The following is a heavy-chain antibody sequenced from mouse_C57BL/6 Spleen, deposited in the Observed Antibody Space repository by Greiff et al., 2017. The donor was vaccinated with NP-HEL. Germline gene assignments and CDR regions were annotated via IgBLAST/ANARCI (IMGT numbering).Heavy chain of an antibody. CDR2: IDPSDSYT. J-gene: IGHJ2*01. CDR1: GYTFTSYW. Sequence: QVQLQQPGAELVKPGASVKLSCKASGYTFTSYWMQWVKQRPGQGLEWIGEIDPSDSYTNYNQKFKGKATLTVDTSSSTAYMQLSSLTSEDSAVYYCARRPETGHFDYWGQGTTLTVSS. CDR3: ARRPETGHFDY. V-gene: IGHV1-50*01. D-gene: IGHD4-1*01.